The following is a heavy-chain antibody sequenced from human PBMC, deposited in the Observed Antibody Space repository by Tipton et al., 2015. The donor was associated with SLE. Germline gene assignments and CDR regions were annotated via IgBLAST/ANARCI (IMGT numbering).Heavy chain of an antibody. D-gene: IGHD6-6*01. CDR1: GGSMNTYY. J-gene: IGHJ5*02. Sequence: TLSLTCTVSGGSMNTYYWRWIRQPPGKGLEWIGYIYYSGTTNYNSSLTSRVTISVDTSKNQFSLKLNSVTAADTAVYYCARGGPSSKWLDPWGRGTLVTVSS. CDR2: IYYSGTT. V-gene: IGHV4-59*01. CDR3: ARGGPSSKWLDP.